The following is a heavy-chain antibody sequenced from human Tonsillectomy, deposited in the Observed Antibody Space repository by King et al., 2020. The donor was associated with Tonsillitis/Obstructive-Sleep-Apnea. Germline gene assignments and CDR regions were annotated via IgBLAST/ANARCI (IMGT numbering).Heavy chain of an antibody. CDR1: GFTFSIYG. J-gene: IGHJ1*01. Sequence: VQLVESGGGVVQPGRSLRLSCAASGFTFSIYGMHWVRQAPGKGLEWVAAIWYDGSNHYHADSVKGRFTISRDNSKNTLYLQMDSLRAEDTAVYYCANGGGDCSGGRCYSGEYIQHWGQGTLIPVSS. V-gene: IGHV3-33*03. D-gene: IGHD2-15*01. CDR3: ANGGGDCSGGRCYSGEYIQH. CDR2: IWYDGSNH.